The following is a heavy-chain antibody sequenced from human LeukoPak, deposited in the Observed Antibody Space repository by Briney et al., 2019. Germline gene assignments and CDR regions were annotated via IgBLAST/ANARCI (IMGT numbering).Heavy chain of an antibody. D-gene: IGHD2-2*01. CDR1: GYTFTSYD. J-gene: IGHJ4*02. CDR2: INPNSGGT. Sequence: ASVKVSCKASGYTFTSYDINWVRQATGQGLEWMGWINPNSGGTNYAQKFQGRVTMTRDTSISTAYMELSRLRSDDTAVYYCARVPAAMRIVDYWGQGTLVTVSS. V-gene: IGHV1-2*02. CDR3: ARVPAAMRIVDY.